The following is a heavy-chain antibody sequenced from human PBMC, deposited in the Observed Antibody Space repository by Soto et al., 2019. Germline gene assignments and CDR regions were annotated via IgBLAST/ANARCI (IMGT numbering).Heavy chain of an antibody. D-gene: IGHD3-22*01. CDR1: GFTFSSYG. J-gene: IGHJ4*02. Sequence: QVQLVESGGGVVQPGRSLRLSCAASGFTFSSYGMHWVRQAPGKGLEWVAVIWYDGSNKYYADSVKGRFTISRDNSKNTLYLQMNSLRAEDTAVYYCARDLSDYYDSSGYYYQSMGYWGQGTLVTVSS. V-gene: IGHV3-33*01. CDR3: ARDLSDYYDSSGYYYQSMGY. CDR2: IWYDGSNK.